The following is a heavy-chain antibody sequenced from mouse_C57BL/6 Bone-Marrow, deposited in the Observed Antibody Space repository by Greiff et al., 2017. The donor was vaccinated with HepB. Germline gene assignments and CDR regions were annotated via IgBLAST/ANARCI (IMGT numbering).Heavy chain of an antibody. V-gene: IGHV7-1*01. Sequence: EVQGVESGGGLVQSGRSLRLSCATSGFTFSDFYMEWVRQAPGKGLEWIAASRNKANDYTKEYNASVKGRFIVSSDTSQSILYLQMNARRAEDTAMYYCARDASPVEYAMDYWGQGTSVTVSS. CDR3: ARDASPVEYAMDY. CDR1: GFTFSDFY. CDR2: SRNKANDYTK. J-gene: IGHJ4*01.